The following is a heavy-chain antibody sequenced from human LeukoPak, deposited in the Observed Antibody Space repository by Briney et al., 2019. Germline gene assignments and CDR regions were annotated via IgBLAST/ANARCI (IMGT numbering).Heavy chain of an antibody. J-gene: IGHJ3*02. Sequence: PGGSLRLSCAASGFTFSSYAMSWVRQAPGKGLEWVSGISGSGSGTYYPDSVKGRFTISRDNSKDTLYLQMNSLRAEDTAVYYCARPSPENAFYIWGQGTMVTVSS. D-gene: IGHD1-14*01. V-gene: IGHV3-23*01. CDR1: GFTFSSYA. CDR2: ISGSGSGT. CDR3: ARPSPENAFYI.